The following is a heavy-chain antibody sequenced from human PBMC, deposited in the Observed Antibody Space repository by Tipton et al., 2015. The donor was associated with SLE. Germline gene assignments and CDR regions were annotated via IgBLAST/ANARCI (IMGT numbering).Heavy chain of an antibody. V-gene: IGHV4-61*02. CDR1: DDSISSGDYY. CDR2: MFGSAIR. CDR3: ARGQYKRDY. D-gene: IGHD1-1*01. J-gene: IGHJ4*02. Sequence: TLSLTCTVSDDSISSGDYYWSWIRQPAGKGLEWSGRMFGSAIRDYNPSLKSRVTISLAASKNQFSLNLRSVTAADTAVYYCARGQYKRDYWGQGTLVTVSS.